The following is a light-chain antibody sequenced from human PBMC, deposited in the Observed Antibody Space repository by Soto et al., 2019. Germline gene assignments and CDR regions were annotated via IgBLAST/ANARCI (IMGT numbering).Light chain of an antibody. CDR3: EQYNTWPPLT. V-gene: IGKV3-15*01. Sequence: EIVMTQSPATLSVSPGERVTLSCKASRSVSSDLAWYQQKPGQAPRLLIYGASTRATDIPARFSGTGSGTEFTLTIISLQSEDFAVYYCEQYNTWPPLTFGGGTKVEI. J-gene: IGKJ4*01. CDR1: RSVSSD. CDR2: GAS.